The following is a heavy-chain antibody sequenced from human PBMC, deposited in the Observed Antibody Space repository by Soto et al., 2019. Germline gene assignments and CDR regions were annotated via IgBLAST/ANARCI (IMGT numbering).Heavy chain of an antibody. CDR2: ISSSSDTI. Sequence: GGSLRLSCAASGFTFTTYSMNWVRQAPGKGLEWLSYISSSSDTIYYADSVKGRFTISRDNAENSLFLQMDSLIAEDTAVYYCARDLYGDYSYDYWGQGTLVTVSS. CDR3: ARDLYGDYSYDY. J-gene: IGHJ4*02. V-gene: IGHV3-48*01. CDR1: GFTFTTYS. D-gene: IGHD4-17*01.